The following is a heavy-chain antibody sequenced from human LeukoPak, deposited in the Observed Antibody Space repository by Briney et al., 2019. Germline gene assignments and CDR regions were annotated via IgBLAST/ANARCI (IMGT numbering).Heavy chain of an antibody. D-gene: IGHD5/OR15-5a*01. Sequence: GGSLRLSCAASGFTFSSYEMNWVRQAPGKGLEWVSYISSSGSTIYCADSVKGRFTISRDNAKNSLYLQMNSLRAEDTAVYYCASTEGSVDYWGQGTLVTVSS. V-gene: IGHV3-48*03. CDR3: ASTEGSVDY. CDR1: GFTFSSYE. J-gene: IGHJ4*02. CDR2: ISSSGSTI.